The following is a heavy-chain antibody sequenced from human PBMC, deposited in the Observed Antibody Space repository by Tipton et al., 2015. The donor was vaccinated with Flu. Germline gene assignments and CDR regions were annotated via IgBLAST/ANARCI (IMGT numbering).Heavy chain of an antibody. Sequence: SLRLSCTASGFTFGDYAMSWVRQAPGKGLEWVGFIRSKAYGGTTEYAASVKGRFTTSRDDSKSIAYLQMNSLKTEDTAVYYCTSSKNGDSGYWGQGTLVTVSS. V-gene: IGHV3-49*04. CDR2: IRSKAYGGTT. CDR3: TSSKNGDSGY. D-gene: IGHD4-17*01. CDR1: GFTFGDYA. J-gene: IGHJ4*02.